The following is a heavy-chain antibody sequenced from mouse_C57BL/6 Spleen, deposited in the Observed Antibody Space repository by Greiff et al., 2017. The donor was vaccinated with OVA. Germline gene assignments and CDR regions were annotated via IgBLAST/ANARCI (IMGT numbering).Heavy chain of an antibody. J-gene: IGHJ4*01. CDR2: ISSGSSTI. CDR1: GFTFSDYG. Sequence: DVQLQESGGGLVKPGGSLKLSCAASGFTFSDYGMHWVRQAPEKGLEWVAYISSGSSTIYYADTVKGRFTISRDNAKNTLFLQMTSLRSEDTAMYYCARASCMDYWGQGTSVTVSS. V-gene: IGHV5-17*01. CDR3: ARASCMDY.